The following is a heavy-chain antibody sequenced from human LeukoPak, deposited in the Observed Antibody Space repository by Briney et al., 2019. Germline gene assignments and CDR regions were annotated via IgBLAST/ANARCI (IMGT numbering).Heavy chain of an antibody. J-gene: IGHJ4*02. CDR1: GSTFSRYS. CDR2: ISSSSSYI. V-gene: IGHV3-21*01. Sequence: GGSLRLSCAASGSTFSRYSMNWVRQAPGKGLEWVSSISSSSSYIYYADSVKGRFTISRDNAKNSLYLQMNSLRAEDTAVYYCASEGDPHPDRWGQGTLVTVSS. CDR3: ASEGDPHPDR. D-gene: IGHD3-16*01.